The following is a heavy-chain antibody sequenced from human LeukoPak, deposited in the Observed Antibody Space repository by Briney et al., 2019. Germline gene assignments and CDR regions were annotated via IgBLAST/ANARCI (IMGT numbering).Heavy chain of an antibody. Sequence: GRSLRLSCAASGFTFSSYAMHWVRQAPGKGLEWVAVISYDGSNKYYADSVKGRFTISRDNSKNTLYLQMNSLRAEDTAVYYCARDLMGAYYDSRGGFDYWGQGTLVTVSS. CDR2: ISYDGSNK. D-gene: IGHD3-22*01. J-gene: IGHJ4*02. V-gene: IGHV3-30-3*01. CDR3: ARDLMGAYYDSRGGFDY. CDR1: GFTFSSYA.